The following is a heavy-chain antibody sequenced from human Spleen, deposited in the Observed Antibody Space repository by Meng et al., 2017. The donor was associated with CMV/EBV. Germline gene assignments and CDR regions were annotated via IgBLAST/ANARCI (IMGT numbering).Heavy chain of an antibody. Sequence: GESLKISCAASGFTLSRYDMHWVRQTTGKGLQWVSTIGTVGDTSYAGSVKGRFTVSREDAKNSLYLQMNSLRAGDTAVYYCARLSWIQAFDYWGQGTLVTVSS. CDR2: IGTVGDT. CDR1: GFTLSRYD. J-gene: IGHJ4*02. D-gene: IGHD5-18*01. CDR3: ARLSWIQAFDY. V-gene: IGHV3-13*04.